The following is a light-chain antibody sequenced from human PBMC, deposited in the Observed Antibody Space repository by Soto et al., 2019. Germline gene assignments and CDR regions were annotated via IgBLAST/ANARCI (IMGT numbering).Light chain of an antibody. J-gene: IGKJ4*01. CDR2: GTS. CDR3: QQYGHSPLT. CDR1: QTIKSRS. Sequence: EIVLTQSPGTLFLSPGERATLSCRASQTIKSRSLAWYQQKPGQAPRRLIYGTSGRPTNIPDRFSASGSGTDFTLTISRLEPDDFAVYYCQQYGHSPLTFGGGTKVEIK. V-gene: IGKV3-20*01.